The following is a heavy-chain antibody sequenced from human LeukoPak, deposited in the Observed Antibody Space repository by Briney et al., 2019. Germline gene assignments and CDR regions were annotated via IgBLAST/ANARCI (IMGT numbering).Heavy chain of an antibody. CDR1: GYTFTSYA. J-gene: IGHJ4*02. CDR3: AREGSGSRSYYFDY. V-gene: IGHV1-3*01. D-gene: IGHD3-10*01. Sequence: ASVKVSCKASGYTFTSYAMHWVRQAPGQRLEWMGWINAGNGNTKYSQKFQGRVTITRDTSASTAYMELSSLRSEDTAVYYCAREGSGSRSYYFDYWGQGTLVTVSS. CDR2: INAGNGNT.